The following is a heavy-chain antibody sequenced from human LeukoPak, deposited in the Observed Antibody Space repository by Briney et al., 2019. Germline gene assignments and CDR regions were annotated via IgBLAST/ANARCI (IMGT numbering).Heavy chain of an antibody. Sequence: GGSLRLSCAASGFTFSGSAMHWVRQASGKGLEWVGRIRSKANSYATAYAASVKGRFTISRDDSKNTAYLQMNSLKTEDTAVYYCRIVVAPAAISPLRGGYMDVWGKGTTVTVSS. CDR2: IRSKANSYAT. J-gene: IGHJ6*03. D-gene: IGHD2-2*01. CDR1: GFTFSGSA. CDR3: RIVVAPAAISPLRGGYMDV. V-gene: IGHV3-73*01.